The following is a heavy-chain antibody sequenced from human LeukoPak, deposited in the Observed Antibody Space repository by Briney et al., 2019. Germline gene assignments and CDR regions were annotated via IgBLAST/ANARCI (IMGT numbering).Heavy chain of an antibody. CDR1: GFTFISYA. CDR3: AKARYCSGGSCYADY. D-gene: IGHD2-15*01. V-gene: IGHV3-23*01. J-gene: IGHJ4*02. CDR2: ISGSVGST. Sequence: GGSLRLSCAASGFTFISYAMSWVRQAPGKWLEWVSAISGSVGSTFYADSVKGRVTISRDNAKNTLYLQMNSLRDEDTAVYYCAKARYCSGGSCYADYWGQGTLVIVSS.